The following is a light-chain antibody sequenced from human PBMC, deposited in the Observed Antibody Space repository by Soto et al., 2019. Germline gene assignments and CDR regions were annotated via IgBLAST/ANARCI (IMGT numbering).Light chain of an antibody. CDR1: SGSIASNS. CDR2: EDN. J-gene: IGLJ2*01. V-gene: IGLV6-57*04. CDR3: QSYDTSTVV. Sequence: NFMLTQPHSVSESPGKTVTISCTRSSGSIASNSVQWYQQRPGSAPTTVIYEDNQRPSGVPDRFSGSTDGSSNSASLIISGLQTEDEADYFCQSYDTSTVVFGGGTKLTVL.